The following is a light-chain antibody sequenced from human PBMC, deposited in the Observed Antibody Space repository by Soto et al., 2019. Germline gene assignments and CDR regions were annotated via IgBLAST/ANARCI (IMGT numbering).Light chain of an antibody. CDR2: AAS. V-gene: IGKV3-20*01. CDR1: QNLKSSY. J-gene: IGKJ4*01. CDR3: QQYDDSLS. Sequence: EVVLTQSPGTLSLSPGERATLSCRASQNLKSSYLAWYQQRPGQAPVLLIHAASIRATGIPDRFSGSGSGTDFTLTITRLEPHDFALYFCQQYDDSLSFGGGTKLEIK.